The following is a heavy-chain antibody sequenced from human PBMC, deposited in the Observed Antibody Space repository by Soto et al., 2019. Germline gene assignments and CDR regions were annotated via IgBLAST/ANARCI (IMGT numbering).Heavy chain of an antibody. CDR2: VYYSGTT. CDR1: GGSISTYY. J-gene: IGHJ4*02. Sequence: SETLSLTCTVSGGSISTYYWNWIRQPPGKGLEWIGHVYYSGTTNYNASLKSRVTISVDTSRNQFSLKLTSVTAADTAVYYCARPSVAGAWGPFGYWGQGTLVTVSS. D-gene: IGHD6-19*01. CDR3: ARPSVAGAWGPFGY. V-gene: IGHV4-59*08.